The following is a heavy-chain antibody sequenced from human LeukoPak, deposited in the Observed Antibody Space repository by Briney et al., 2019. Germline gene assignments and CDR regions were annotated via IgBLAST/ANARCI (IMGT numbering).Heavy chain of an antibody. CDR1: GGSISSYY. J-gene: IGHJ3*02. Sequence: SETLSLTCTVSGGSISSYYWSWIRQPAGKGLECIGRIYTSGSTNYNPSLKSRVTISVDTSKNQFSLKLSSVTAADTAVYYCARDTSYYDSSGPWAFDIWGQGTMVTVSS. CDR2: IYTSGST. D-gene: IGHD3-22*01. V-gene: IGHV4-4*07. CDR3: ARDTSYYDSSGPWAFDI.